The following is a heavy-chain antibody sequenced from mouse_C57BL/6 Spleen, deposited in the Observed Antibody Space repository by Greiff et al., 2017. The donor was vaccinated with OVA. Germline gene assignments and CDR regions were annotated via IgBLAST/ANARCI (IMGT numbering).Heavy chain of an antibody. CDR3: AREGITAAMAFDD. J-gene: IGHJ2*01. Sequence: EVQLLESGPVLVKPGASVKLSCTASGFTFTDYYMTWVNQIPGKSLEWVGVINPYNGGTSYNQSFKGQATLTVDKSSNTAYMQLSSLTSEDSAVYYCAREGITAAMAFDDWGQGTTVTVSS. V-gene: IGHV1-19*01. CDR2: INPYNGGT. CDR1: GFTFTDYY. D-gene: IGHD1-2*01.